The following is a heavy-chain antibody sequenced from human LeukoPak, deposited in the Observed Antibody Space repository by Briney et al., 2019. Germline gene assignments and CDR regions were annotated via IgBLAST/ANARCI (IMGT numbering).Heavy chain of an antibody. CDR1: GGTFSSYA. D-gene: IGHD2-15*01. CDR3: ARDRGSGGNVPRYFHH. Sequence: SVKVSCKASGGTFSSYAISWVRQAPGQGLEWMGGIIPIFGTANYAQKFQGRVTITADESSRTVSMEVRSLRSEDTAVYYCARDRGSGGNVPRYFHHWGQGTLIIVSS. J-gene: IGHJ1*01. V-gene: IGHV1-69*13. CDR2: IIPIFGTA.